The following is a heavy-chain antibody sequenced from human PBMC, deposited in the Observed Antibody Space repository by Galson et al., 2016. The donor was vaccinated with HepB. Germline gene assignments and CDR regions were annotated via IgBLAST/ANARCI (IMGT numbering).Heavy chain of an antibody. J-gene: IGHJ5*02. D-gene: IGHD5-18*01. V-gene: IGHV4-34*01. Sequence: SETLSLTCAVYGGSFSDYYWSWIRQSPGKGLEWIGEINHAGNTKYNPSLMSRVTISVATSKGQFSLKLTSMTAADTGFYYCARGRSSYGSRRLPFDPWGQGTLVTVSS. CDR1: GGSFSDYY. CDR2: INHAGNT. CDR3: ARGRSSYGSRRLPFDP.